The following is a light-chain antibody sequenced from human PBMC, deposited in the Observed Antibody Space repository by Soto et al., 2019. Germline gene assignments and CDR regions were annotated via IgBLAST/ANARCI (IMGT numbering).Light chain of an antibody. J-gene: IGLJ2*01. CDR3: PTWDDSLSTTV. CDR1: NSNIGINY. V-gene: IGLV1-47*02. CDR2: TNR. Sequence: QSVLSQPPAASGTPGQRVTVSCSGSNSNIGINYVYWYQQLPGMAPKLRMYTNRLRPSWVPDRFSGSKSGTSASLAISGLRAEDEAAYYCPTWDDSLSTTVFGGGTKLTVL.